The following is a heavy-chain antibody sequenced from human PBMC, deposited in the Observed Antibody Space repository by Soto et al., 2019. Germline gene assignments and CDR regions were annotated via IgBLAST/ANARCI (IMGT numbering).Heavy chain of an antibody. V-gene: IGHV4-30-4*08. J-gene: IGHJ3*01. CDR1: GASISNANYY. CDR2: LNYSGPT. Sequence: VQLQQSGPGMVKPSQTLSLICTVSGASISNANYYLSWIRHPPGNGLELIGNLNYSGPTYLTPSLGSRVSVSVANSNIQFSLRLSSATAAATAVYFCARGTRDFVDYEVYGVDAFDLWGQGRMVTVS. CDR3: ARGTRDFVDYEVYGVDAFDL. D-gene: IGHD4-17*01.